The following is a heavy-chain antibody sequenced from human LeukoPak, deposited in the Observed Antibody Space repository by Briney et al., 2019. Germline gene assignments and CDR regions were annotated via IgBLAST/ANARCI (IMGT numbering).Heavy chain of an antibody. CDR2: IYYSGST. J-gene: IGHJ4*02. V-gene: IGHV4-59*01. Sequence: SETLPLTCTVSGGSINSYYWSWIRQPPGKGLEWIGYIYYSGSTNYSPSLKGRVTISVDTSKNQFSLKLSSVTAADTAVYYCARGKDYFDNWGRGTLVTVSS. CDR1: GGSINSYY. CDR3: ARGKDYFDN.